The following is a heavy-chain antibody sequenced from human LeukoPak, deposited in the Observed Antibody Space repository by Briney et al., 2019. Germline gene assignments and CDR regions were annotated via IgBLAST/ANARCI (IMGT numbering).Heavy chain of an antibody. Sequence: ASVKVSCKASGYTFTGYYMHWVRQAPGQGLEWMGWINPNSGGTNYAQKFQGRVTMTRDTSISTAYMELSRLRSDDTAVYYCARGEPTGHPPLPDYWGQGTLVTVSS. CDR3: ARGEPTGHPPLPDY. CDR2: INPNSGGT. CDR1: GYTFTGYY. J-gene: IGHJ4*02. D-gene: IGHD1-1*01. V-gene: IGHV1-2*02.